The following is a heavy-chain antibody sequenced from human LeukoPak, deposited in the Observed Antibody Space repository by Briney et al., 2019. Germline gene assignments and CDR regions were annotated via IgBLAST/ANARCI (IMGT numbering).Heavy chain of an antibody. CDR1: GVTFSSYE. CDR2: ISSSGSTI. Sequence: GGSLRLSCAASGVTFSSYEMNWVCQAPEKGLGWVSYISSSGSTIYYADSVKSRFTISRYNTKNSVYLQMNSVRAGETAVYYCSREYASDYWGQGTLVTVSS. CDR3: SREYASDY. J-gene: IGHJ4*02. V-gene: IGHV3-48*03.